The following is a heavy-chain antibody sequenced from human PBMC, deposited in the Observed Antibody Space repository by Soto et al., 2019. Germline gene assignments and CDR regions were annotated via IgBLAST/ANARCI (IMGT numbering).Heavy chain of an antibody. CDR1: GFTFSSYG. D-gene: IGHD3-3*01. CDR3: ARGLISSGDYDFWSGYYSVPLYYYYGMDV. J-gene: IGHJ6*02. CDR2: ISYDGSNK. V-gene: IGHV3-30*03. Sequence: GGSLRLSCAASGFTFSSYGMHWVRQAPGKGLEWVAVISYDGSNKYYADSVKGRFTISRDNAKNSLYLQMNSLRAEDTAVYYCARGLISSGDYDFWSGYYSVPLYYYYGMDVWGQGTTVTVSS.